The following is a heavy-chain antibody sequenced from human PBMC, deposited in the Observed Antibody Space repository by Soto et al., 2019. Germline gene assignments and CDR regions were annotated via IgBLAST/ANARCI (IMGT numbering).Heavy chain of an antibody. CDR1: GDSISSGDSY. CDR2: IYYIGSP. J-gene: IGHJ6*02. CDR3: ARDRMVRGVQPLDV. V-gene: IGHV4-30-4*08. Sequence: QVQLQESGPGLVKPSQTLSLTCTVSGDSISSGDSYWSWIRQAPGKGLEWLGYIYYIGSPYHNPSLKSRLSISVDPSNNQSSQELRSVTAADTAVYYCARDRMVRGVQPLDVWGQGTTVIVSS. D-gene: IGHD3-10*01.